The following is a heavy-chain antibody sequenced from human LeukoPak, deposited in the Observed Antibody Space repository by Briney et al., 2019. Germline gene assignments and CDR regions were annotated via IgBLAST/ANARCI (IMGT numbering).Heavy chain of an antibody. CDR1: GGSFSGYY. D-gene: IGHD6-13*01. CDR3: ARLGKYSSSWYPTNNWFDP. V-gene: IGHV4-34*01. CDR2: INHSGST. Sequence: SSETLSLTCAVYGGSFSGYYWSWIRQPPGKGLEWIGEINHSGSTNYNPSLKSRVTISVDTSKNQFSLKLSSVTAADTAVYYCARLGKYSSSWYPTNNWFDPWGQGTLVTVSS. J-gene: IGHJ5*02.